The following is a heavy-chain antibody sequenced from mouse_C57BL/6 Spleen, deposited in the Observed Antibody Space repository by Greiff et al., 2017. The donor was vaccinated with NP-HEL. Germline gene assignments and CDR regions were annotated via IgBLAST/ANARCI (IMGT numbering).Heavy chain of an antibody. CDR2: ISDGGSYT. J-gene: IGHJ2*01. CDR1: GFTFSSYA. D-gene: IGHD2-13*01. Sequence: EVQGVESGGGLVKPGGSLKLSCAASGFTFSSYAMSWVRQTPEKRLEWVATISDGGSYTYYPDNVKGRFTISRDNAKNNLYLQMSHLKSEDTAMYYCAREGDYHYFDYWGQGTTLTVSS. CDR3: AREGDYHYFDY. V-gene: IGHV5-4*01.